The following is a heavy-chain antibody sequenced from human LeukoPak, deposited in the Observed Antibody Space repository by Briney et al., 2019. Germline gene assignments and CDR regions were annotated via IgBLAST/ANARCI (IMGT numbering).Heavy chain of an antibody. Sequence: GGSLRLSCAASGFPFSSYGLHWVRQAPGKGLEWVAVIWYDGSNEYYADSVTRRFTISRDNSKTTLYLQMNSLRAEDTAVYYCAREAVAYYYGMDVWGQGTTVTVSS. CDR1: GFPFSSYG. V-gene: IGHV3-33*01. CDR2: IWYDGSNE. CDR3: AREAVAYYYGMDV. J-gene: IGHJ6*02. D-gene: IGHD6-19*01.